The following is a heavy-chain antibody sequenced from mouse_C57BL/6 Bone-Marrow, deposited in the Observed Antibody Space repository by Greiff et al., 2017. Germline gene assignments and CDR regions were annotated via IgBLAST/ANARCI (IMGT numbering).Heavy chain of an antibody. CDR1: GFNIKDDY. CDR3: TTAVVPLDAMDY. J-gene: IGHJ4*01. CDR2: IDPENGDT. V-gene: IGHV14-4*01. D-gene: IGHD1-1*01. Sequence: EVQLQQSGAELVRPGASVKLSCTASGFNIKDDYMHWVKQRPEQGLAWIGWIDPENGDTEYASKFQGKATITADTSSNTAYLQLSSLTSEDTAVYYCTTAVVPLDAMDYWGQGTSVTVSS.